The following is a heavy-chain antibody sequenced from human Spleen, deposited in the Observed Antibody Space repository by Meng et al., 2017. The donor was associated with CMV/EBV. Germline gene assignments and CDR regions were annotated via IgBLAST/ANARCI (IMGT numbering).Heavy chain of an antibody. CDR2: ISSSRSYI. CDR1: GFTFSSYE. CDR3: ARERLYQPLWGDALDV. V-gene: IGHV3-21*01. D-gene: IGHD2-2*01. J-gene: IGHJ3*01. Sequence: GESLKISCAASGFTFSSYEMNWVRQAPGKGLEWVSSISSSRSYISYADSVKGRFTISRDNAKNSLYLQLSSLRVEDTAVYYCARERLYQPLWGDALDVWGHGTVVTVSS.